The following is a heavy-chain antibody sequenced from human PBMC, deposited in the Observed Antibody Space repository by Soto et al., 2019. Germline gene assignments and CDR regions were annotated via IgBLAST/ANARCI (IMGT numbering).Heavy chain of an antibody. CDR2: IFPGDSDT. D-gene: IGHD3-9*01. V-gene: IGHV5-51*01. J-gene: IGHJ4*02. CDR3: ATQIGLHGVSQYFDY. Sequence: GESLKISCKGSGYSFNNYWIAWVRQMPGKGLEWMGIIFPGDSDTVYSPSFQGQVTISVDKSIGTAYLQWSGLKASDTAMYYCATQIGLHGVSQYFDYWGQGPLVTVSP. CDR1: GYSFNNYW.